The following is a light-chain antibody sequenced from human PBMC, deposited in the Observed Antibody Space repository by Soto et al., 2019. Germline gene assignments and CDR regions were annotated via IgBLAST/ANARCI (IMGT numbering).Light chain of an antibody. CDR2: DVS. CDR3: QHYNSYPYT. Sequence: DIQMTQSPSTLSASVGDTVTITCRASQTISTWLAWYQQKPGQAPKLLIYDVSKLKGGVPSRFSGSASGTEFTLTISSLQPDDIAVYYCQHYNSYPYTFGQGTKLEIK. CDR1: QTISTW. V-gene: IGKV1-5*01. J-gene: IGKJ2*01.